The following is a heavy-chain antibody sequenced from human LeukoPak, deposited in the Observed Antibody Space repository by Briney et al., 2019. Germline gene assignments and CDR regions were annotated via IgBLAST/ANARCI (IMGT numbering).Heavy chain of an antibody. CDR2: INLSGGT. CDR3: ARGRGWGPYHD. Sequence: PSETLSLTCAVYGGSFSGYYWAWLRQPPGKGLEWIGEINLSGGTNYDPSLKSRVTMSVDTSKNQFSLKLTSLTAADTAVYYCARGRGWGPYHDWGQGTLVTVSS. V-gene: IGHV4-34*01. CDR1: GGSFSGYY. J-gene: IGHJ4*02. D-gene: IGHD2-21*02.